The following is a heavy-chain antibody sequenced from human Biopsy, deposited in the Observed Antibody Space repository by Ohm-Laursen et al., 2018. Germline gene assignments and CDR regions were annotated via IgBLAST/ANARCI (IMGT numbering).Heavy chain of an antibody. CDR2: ISPYNGDT. CDR3: ATDTLMAQNLVPGENWFDP. CDR1: GYTFNRNG. Sequence: ASVKVSCKASGYTFNRNGISWVRQAPGQGLEWMGWISPYNGDTNYAEKFQGRVTMTTDTSTTTAYMELSSLGSDDTAVYYCATDTLMAQNLVPGENWFDPWGQGTLVTVSS. J-gene: IGHJ5*02. V-gene: IGHV1-18*01. D-gene: IGHD3-10*01.